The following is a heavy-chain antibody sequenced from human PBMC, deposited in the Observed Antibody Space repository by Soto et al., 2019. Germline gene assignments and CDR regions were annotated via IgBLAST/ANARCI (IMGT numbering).Heavy chain of an antibody. V-gene: IGHV4-4*02. Sequence: QVQLQESGPGLMKPSGTLSLTCAVSGGSISTNWWSWVRQPPGKGLEWIGEIYHSGSTNYNPSLKNRVTMSVDKSQNHLSLNLNSVTAGDTDVYYCARHIAVSGTRGFDFWGQGTLVTVSS. CDR3: ARHIAVSGTRGFDF. J-gene: IGHJ4*02. D-gene: IGHD6-19*01. CDR2: IYHSGST. CDR1: GGSISTNW.